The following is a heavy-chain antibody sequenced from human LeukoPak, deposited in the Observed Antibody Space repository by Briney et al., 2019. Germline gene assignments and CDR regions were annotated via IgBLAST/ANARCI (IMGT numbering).Heavy chain of an antibody. J-gene: IGHJ3*02. D-gene: IGHD2-21*01. CDR2: IIPIFGTA. V-gene: IGHV1-69*01. CDR1: GGTFSSYA. CDR3: ARDPPTYCGGDCKPRGNAFDI. Sequence: SVKVSCKASGGTFSSYAISWVRQAPGQGLEWMGGIIPIFGTANYAQKFQGRVTITADESTSTAYMELSSLRSEDTAVYYYARDPPTYCGGDCKPRGNAFDIWGQGTMVTVSS.